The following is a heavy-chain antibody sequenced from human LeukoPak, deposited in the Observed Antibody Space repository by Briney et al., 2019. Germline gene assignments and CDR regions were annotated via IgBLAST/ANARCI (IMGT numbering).Heavy chain of an antibody. CDR3: ARYTARGDYYYYYMDV. CDR1: GGSISSSNW. J-gene: IGHJ6*03. V-gene: IGHV4-4*02. D-gene: IGHD2-2*02. CDR2: IYHSGST. Sequence: PSETLSLTCAVSGGSISSSNWWSWVRQPPGKGLEWIGEIYHSGSTNYNPSLKSRVTISVDKSKNQFSLKLSSVTAADTAVYYCARYTARGDYYYYYMDVWGKGTTVTVSS.